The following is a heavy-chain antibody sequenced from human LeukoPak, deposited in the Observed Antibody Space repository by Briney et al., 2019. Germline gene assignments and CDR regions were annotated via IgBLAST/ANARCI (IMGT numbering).Heavy chain of an antibody. J-gene: IGHJ5*02. CDR2: VNPNTGGT. CDR3: ARADRLHGGPYLIGP. D-gene: IGHD2-21*01. CDR1: GFTFTDYY. V-gene: IGHV1-2*02. Sequence: ASVKVSCKTSGFTFTDYYMHWVRQAPGQGLEWMGWVNPNTGGTSSAQKFQGRVTMSRDTAITTVYMEVSWLTSDDTAIYYCARADRLHGGPYLIGPWGQGTLVTVSS.